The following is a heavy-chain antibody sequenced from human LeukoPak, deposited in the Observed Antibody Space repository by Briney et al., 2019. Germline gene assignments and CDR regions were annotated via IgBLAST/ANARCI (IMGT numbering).Heavy chain of an antibody. CDR3: ARPDDSESFYRANHY. V-gene: IGHV3-30*04. Sequence: PGGSLRLSCAASGFSFNSYPMHWVRQAPGKGLEWVAVISNDGNNKYYADSVKGRFTISRDNFNNTLSLQMNGLRVEDMAVYYCARPDDSESFYRANHYWGRGTLVTVS. CDR2: ISNDGNNK. J-gene: IGHJ4*02. CDR1: GFSFNSYP. D-gene: IGHD3-10*01.